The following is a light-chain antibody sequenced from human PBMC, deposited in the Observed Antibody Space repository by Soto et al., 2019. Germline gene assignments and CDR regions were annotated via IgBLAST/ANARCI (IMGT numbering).Light chain of an antibody. J-gene: IGKJ1*01. V-gene: IGKV3-15*01. CDR2: GPS. Sequence: EIVMTQAPATLSVSPGERATLSCRASQSVSSNLAWYQQKPGQATRLLIDGPSTSATGIPARFSGSGSGTEFTLTISSLQSEDLEVSYCQQYTNCQTLGKGNKVAIK. CDR1: QSVSSN. CDR3: QQYTNCQT.